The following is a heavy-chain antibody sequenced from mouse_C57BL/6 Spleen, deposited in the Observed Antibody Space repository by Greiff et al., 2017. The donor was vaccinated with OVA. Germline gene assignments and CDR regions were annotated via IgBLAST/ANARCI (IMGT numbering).Heavy chain of an antibody. V-gene: IGHV1-52*01. J-gene: IGHJ2*01. CDR1: GYTFTSYW. D-gene: IGHD1-1*01. CDR2: IDPSDSGT. CDR3: ARENYYGSSYGY. Sequence: QVQLQQPGAELVRPGSSVKLSCKASGYTFTSYWMHWVKQRPIQGLEWIGNIDPSDSGTHYNQKFKDKATLTVDKSSSTAYMQLSSLTSEDYAVYYCARENYYGSSYGYWGQGTTLTVSS.